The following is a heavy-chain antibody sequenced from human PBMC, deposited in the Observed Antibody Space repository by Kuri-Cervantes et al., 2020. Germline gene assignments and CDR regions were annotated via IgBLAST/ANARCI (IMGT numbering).Heavy chain of an antibody. CDR2: IYYSGST. J-gene: IGHJ5*02. D-gene: IGHD2-2*01. Sequence: SQTLSLTCAVSGGSISSSSYYWGWIRQPPGKGLEWIGSIYYSGSTYYNPSLKSRVTMSVDTSKNQFSLKLSSVTAADTAVYYCARGILGYCSSTSCGGFDPWGQGTLVTVSS. CDR3: ARGILGYCSSTSCGGFDP. V-gene: IGHV4-39*07. CDR1: GGSISSSSYY.